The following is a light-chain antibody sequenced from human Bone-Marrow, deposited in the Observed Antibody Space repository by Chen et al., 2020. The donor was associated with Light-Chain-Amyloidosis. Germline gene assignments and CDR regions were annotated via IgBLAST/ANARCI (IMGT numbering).Light chain of an antibody. CDR1: SGDVGTYNY. J-gene: IGLJ1*01. CDR2: SVS. Sequence: SALTQPASVAGSPGQAITSSCTGTSGDVGTYNYVYWYQPHPGNAPKVMIYSVSKRPSGVSPRFSGSKSGNTASLTISGRQADDEAYYYCSSFTSSSSYVFGPGTKVTVL. V-gene: IGLV2-14*01. CDR3: SSFTSSSSYV.